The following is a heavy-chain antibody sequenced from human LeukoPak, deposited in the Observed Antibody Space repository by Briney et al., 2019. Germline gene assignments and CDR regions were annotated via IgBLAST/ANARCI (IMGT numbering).Heavy chain of an antibody. J-gene: IGHJ5*02. D-gene: IGHD3-22*01. CDR1: GGSISSYY. Sequence: SETLSLTCTVSGGSISSYYSSWIRQPPGKGLERVGYIYHSGSTYYNPSLKSRVTISVDRSKNQFSLKLSSVTAADTAVYYCARGISSMINWFDPWGQGTLVTVSS. V-gene: IGHV4-59*12. CDR3: ARGISSMINWFDP. CDR2: IYHSGST.